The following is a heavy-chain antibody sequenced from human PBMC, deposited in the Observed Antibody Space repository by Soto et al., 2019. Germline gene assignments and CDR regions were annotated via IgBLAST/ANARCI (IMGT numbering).Heavy chain of an antibody. Sequence: GESKRISCAASEFNVSNHFMNWIRQAPGKGLEWVSVIYSLGYTHYADSVKGRFTISRDNSRNTLYLQMNSRTAEDTAVYYCARSGSYVNGFDYWRQGTPVTVSS. J-gene: IGHJ4*02. CDR1: EFNVSNHF. D-gene: IGHD1-26*01. CDR3: ARSGSYVNGFDY. V-gene: IGHV3-53*01. CDR2: IYSLGYT.